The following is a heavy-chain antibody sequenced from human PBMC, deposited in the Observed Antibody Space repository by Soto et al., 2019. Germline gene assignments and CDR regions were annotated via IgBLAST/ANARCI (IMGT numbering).Heavy chain of an antibody. Sequence: PSETLSLTCTVSGGSISSYYWSWIRQPPGKGLEWIGYIYYSGSTNYNPSLKSRVTISVDTSKNQFSLKLSSVTAADTAVYYCARVKMGCLTRLCQHFDYWGQGTLVTVSS. J-gene: IGHJ4*02. D-gene: IGHD3-9*01. V-gene: IGHV4-59*01. CDR1: GGSISSYY. CDR3: ARVKMGCLTRLCQHFDY. CDR2: IYYSGST.